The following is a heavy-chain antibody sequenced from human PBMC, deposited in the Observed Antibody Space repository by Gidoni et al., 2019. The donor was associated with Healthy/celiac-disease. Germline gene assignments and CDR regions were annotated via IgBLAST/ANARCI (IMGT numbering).Heavy chain of an antibody. CDR2: IYYSGST. J-gene: IGHJ5*02. V-gene: IGHV4-39*01. D-gene: IGHD3-16*02. CDR3: ARHKRHDYVWGSYRPEGWFDP. CDR1: GGSISSSSYY. Sequence: LQLQESGPGLVKPSETLSLTCTVSGGSISSSSYYWGWIRQPPGKGLEWIGSIYYSGSTYYNPSLKSRVTISVDTSKNQFSLKLSSVTAADTAVYYCARHKRHDYVWGSYRPEGWFDPWGQGTLVTVSS.